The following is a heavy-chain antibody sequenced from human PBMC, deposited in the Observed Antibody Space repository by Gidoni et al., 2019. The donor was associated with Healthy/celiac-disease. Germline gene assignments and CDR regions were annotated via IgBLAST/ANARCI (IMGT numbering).Heavy chain of an antibody. CDR2: IWYDGSNK. V-gene: IGHV3-33*01. CDR3: ARDGDIVVVPAAMSSGFYYYYMDV. D-gene: IGHD2-2*01. Sequence: WVAVIWYDGSNKYYADSVKGRFTISRDNSKSTLYLQMNSLRAEDTAVYYCARDGDIVVVPAAMSSGFYYYYMDVWGKGTTVTVSS. J-gene: IGHJ6*03.